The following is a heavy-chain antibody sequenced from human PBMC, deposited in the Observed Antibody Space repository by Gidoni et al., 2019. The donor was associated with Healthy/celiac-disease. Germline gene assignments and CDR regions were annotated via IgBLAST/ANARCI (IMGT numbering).Heavy chain of an antibody. CDR1: GFTFSNAW. CDR3: TTGDIVVVVAANLDY. Sequence: EVQLVESGGGLVKPGGSLRLSCAASGFTFSNAWMSWVRQAPGKGLEWVGRIKSKTDGGTTDYAAPVKGRFTISRDDSKNTLYLQMNSLKTEDTAVYYCTTGDIVVVVAANLDYWGQGTLVTVSS. J-gene: IGHJ4*02. CDR2: IKSKTDGGTT. V-gene: IGHV3-15*01. D-gene: IGHD2-15*01.